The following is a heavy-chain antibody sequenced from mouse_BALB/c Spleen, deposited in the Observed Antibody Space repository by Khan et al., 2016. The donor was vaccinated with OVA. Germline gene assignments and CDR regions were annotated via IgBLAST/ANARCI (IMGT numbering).Heavy chain of an antibody. CDR2: ISYSGST. CDR1: GYSITSNYA. J-gene: IGHJ4*01. CDR3: ARGNYYEYAMDY. V-gene: IGHV3-2*02. Sequence: EVQLQESGPGLVKPSQSLSLTCTVTGYSITSNYAWNWIRQFPGNKLEWMGYISYSGSTNYNPSLKSRISITRDTSKNQSFMQLNSVTTEDTATYYCARGNYYEYAMDYWGQGTSITVSS. D-gene: IGHD1-1*01.